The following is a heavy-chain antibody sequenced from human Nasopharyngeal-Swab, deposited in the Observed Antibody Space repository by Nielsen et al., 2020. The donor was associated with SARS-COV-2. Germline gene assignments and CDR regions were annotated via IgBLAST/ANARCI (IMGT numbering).Heavy chain of an antibody. Sequence: PGKGLEWIGYIYYSGSTNYNPSLKCRVTISVDTSKNQFSLKLSSVTAADTAVYYCARGGPGLELFSRFDPWGQGTLVTVSS. CDR3: ARGGPGLELFSRFDP. V-gene: IGHV4-59*13. J-gene: IGHJ5*02. D-gene: IGHD1-7*01. CDR2: IYYSGST.